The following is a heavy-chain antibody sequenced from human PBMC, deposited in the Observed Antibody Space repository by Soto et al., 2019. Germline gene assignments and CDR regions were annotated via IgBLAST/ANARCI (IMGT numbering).Heavy chain of an antibody. V-gene: IGHV3-21*01. CDR1: GFTFSSYS. D-gene: IGHD3-3*01. CDR3: ARDSVLTGFSDY. J-gene: IGHJ4*02. CDR2: ISSSSSYI. Sequence: GGSLRLSCAASGFTFSSYSMNWVRQAPGKGLEWVSSISSSSSYIYYADSVKGRFTISRDNAKNSLYLQMNSLRAEDTAVYYCARDSVLTGFSDYWGQGTLVTVSS.